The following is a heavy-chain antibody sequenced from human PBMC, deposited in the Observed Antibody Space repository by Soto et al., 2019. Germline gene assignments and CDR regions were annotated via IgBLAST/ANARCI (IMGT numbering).Heavy chain of an antibody. V-gene: IGHV5-51*01. CDR3: ARQGATAATVPLIWFEP. D-gene: IGHD6-13*01. J-gene: IGHJ5*02. CDR1: GYSFAGYW. Sequence: VQLVQSGAEVKKPGESLQISCKGSGYSFAGYWIAWVRQMPGKGLEWMGIIYPDNSDTRYSRSFQGQVTISAHKSINTDYLQRRRLKASDTTIYYCARQGATAATVPLIWFEPWGQETLVNVSS. CDR2: IYPDNSDT.